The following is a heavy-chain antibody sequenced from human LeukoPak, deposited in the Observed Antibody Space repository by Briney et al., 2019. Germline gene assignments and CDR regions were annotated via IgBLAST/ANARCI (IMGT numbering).Heavy chain of an antibody. CDR1: GFTFSSYA. V-gene: IGHV3-23*01. Sequence: GGSLRLSCAASGFTFSSYAMSWVRQAPGKGLEWVSAISGSGGSTYYADSVKGRFTISRDNSKNTLYLQMNSLRAEDTAVYYCSRGSSPPGYYYYMDVWGKGTTVTVSS. CDR2: ISGSGGST. J-gene: IGHJ6*03. CDR3: SRGSSPPGYYYYMDV. D-gene: IGHD6-6*01.